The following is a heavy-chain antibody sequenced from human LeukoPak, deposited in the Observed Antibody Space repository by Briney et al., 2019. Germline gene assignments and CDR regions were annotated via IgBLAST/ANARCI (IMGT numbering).Heavy chain of an antibody. CDR1: GGSFSGYY. V-gene: IGHV4-34*01. D-gene: IGHD5-18*01. CDR3: ARSEQLWSPFDY. J-gene: IGHJ4*02. Sequence: SETLSLTCAVYGGSFSGYYWSWIRQPPGKGLEWIGEINHSGSTNYNPSLKSRVTISVDTSKNQFSLKLSSVTAADTAVYYCARSEQLWSPFDYWGQGTLVTVSS. CDR2: INHSGST.